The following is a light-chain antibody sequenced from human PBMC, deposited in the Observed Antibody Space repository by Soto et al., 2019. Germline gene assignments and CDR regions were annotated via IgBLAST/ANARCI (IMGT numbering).Light chain of an antibody. J-gene: IGKJ3*01. CDR1: QSISSW. V-gene: IGKV1-5*03. Sequence: DIQMTQSPSTLSASVGDRVTITCRASQSISSWLAWYQQKPGKAPKLLIYKASSLESGVPSRFSGSGSGTEFTLTISSLQPDDFAPYYCQQYNSFPLGFGPGTKVDIK. CDR2: KAS. CDR3: QQYNSFPLG.